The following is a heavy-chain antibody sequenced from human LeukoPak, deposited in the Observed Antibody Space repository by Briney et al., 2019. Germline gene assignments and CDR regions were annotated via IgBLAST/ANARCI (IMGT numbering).Heavy chain of an antibody. CDR2: IIPIFGTA. D-gene: IGHD2-2*01. CDR3: ARGGDLGYCSSTSCYYDY. J-gene: IGHJ4*02. Sequence: ASVTVSFKASGGTFSSYAIRWVRQAPGQGLEWMGGIIPIFGTANYAQKFQGRVTITADESTSTAYMELSSLRSEDTAVYYCARGGDLGYCSSTSCYYDYWGQGTLVTVSS. V-gene: IGHV1-69*13. CDR1: GGTFSSYA.